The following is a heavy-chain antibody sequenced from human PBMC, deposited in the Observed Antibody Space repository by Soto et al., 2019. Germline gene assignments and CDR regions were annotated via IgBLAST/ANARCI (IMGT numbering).Heavy chain of an antibody. J-gene: IGHJ6*03. V-gene: IGHV4-34*01. CDR3: ARDLGLRSAGDLYYYYMDV. Sequence: QVRLQQWGAGLLKPSETLSLTCAVYGGSFSGYYWNWIRQPPGKGLEWIGEIDHSGDTKYNPSLKSRVIISVDTSKNQFSLKLSSVTAADTAVYYCARDLGLRSAGDLYYYYMDVWGKGTTVTVSS. CDR2: IDHSGDT. CDR1: GGSFSGYY. D-gene: IGHD4-17*01.